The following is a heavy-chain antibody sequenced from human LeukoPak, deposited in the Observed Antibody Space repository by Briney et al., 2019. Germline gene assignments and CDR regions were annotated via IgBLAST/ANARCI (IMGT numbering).Heavy chain of an antibody. V-gene: IGHV1-69*13. CDR2: TIPIFGTA. Sequence: ASLKVSCKASGGTFSGYAISWVRQAPGQGLEWMGGTIPIFGTANYAQKFQGRVTITADESTSTAYMELSSLRSEDTAVYYCATEACCSPGNWFDPWGQGTLVTVSS. J-gene: IGHJ5*02. CDR3: ATEACCSPGNWFDP. CDR1: GGTFSGYA. D-gene: IGHD2-15*01.